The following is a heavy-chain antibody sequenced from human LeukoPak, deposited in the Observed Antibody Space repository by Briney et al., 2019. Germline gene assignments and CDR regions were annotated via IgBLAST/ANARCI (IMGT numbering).Heavy chain of an antibody. J-gene: IGHJ3*02. CDR2: ISYDGSNK. V-gene: IGHV3-30*04. CDR3: AREATLEGAFDI. Sequence: GRSLRLSRAASGFTFSSYAMHWVRQAPGKGLEWVAVISYDGSNKYYADSVKGRFTISRDNSKNTLYLQMNSLRAEDTAVYYCAREATLEGAFDIWGQGTMVTVSS. CDR1: GFTFSSYA.